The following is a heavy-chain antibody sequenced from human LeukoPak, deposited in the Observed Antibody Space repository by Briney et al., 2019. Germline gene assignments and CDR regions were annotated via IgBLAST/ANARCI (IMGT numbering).Heavy chain of an antibody. CDR2: INHSGST. V-gene: IGHV4-34*01. CDR3: ARLGEPFDY. J-gene: IGHJ4*02. Sequence: PSETLSLTCAVYGGSFSGYYWSWIRQPPGKGLEWIGEINHSGSTNYNPSLKSRVTISVDTSKNQFSLKLSSVTAADTAVYYCARLGEPFDYWGQGTLVTVSS. D-gene: IGHD1-26*01. CDR1: GGSFSGYY.